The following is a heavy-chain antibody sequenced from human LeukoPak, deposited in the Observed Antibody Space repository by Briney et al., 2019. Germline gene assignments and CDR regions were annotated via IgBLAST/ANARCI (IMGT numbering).Heavy chain of an antibody. CDR2: IYSGGST. V-gene: IGHV3-53*01. CDR3: AKSSYDSSGYYANGGDFDY. J-gene: IGHJ4*02. CDR1: GSTVGSNY. Sequence: GGSLRLSCAASGSTVGSNYMSWVRQAPGKGLEWVSVIYSGGSTYYADSVKGRFTISRDNSKNTLYLQMNSLRAEDTAVYYCAKSSYDSSGYYANGGDFDYWGQGTLVTVSS. D-gene: IGHD3-22*01.